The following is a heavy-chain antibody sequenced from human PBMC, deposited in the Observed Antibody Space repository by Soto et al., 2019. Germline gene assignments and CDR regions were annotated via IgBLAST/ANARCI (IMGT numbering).Heavy chain of an antibody. CDR2: IYHSGST. Sequence: SETLSLTCTVSGGSISSYYWSWIRQPPGKGLEWIGEIYHSGSTNYNPSLKSRVTISVDTSKNQFSLKLSSVTAADTAVYYCARGTRLVVWRSGGSCYPAWGQGTLVT. V-gene: IGHV4-59*12. J-gene: IGHJ4*02. D-gene: IGHD2-15*01. CDR1: GGSISSYY. CDR3: ARGTRLVVWRSGGSCYPA.